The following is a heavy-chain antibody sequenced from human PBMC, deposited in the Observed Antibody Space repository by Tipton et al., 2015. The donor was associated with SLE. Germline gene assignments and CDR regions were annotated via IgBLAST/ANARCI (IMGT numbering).Heavy chain of an antibody. CDR2: IYYSGST. V-gene: IGHV4-61*01. D-gene: IGHD2-15*01. Sequence: TLSLTCTVSGYSISSDYYWSWIRQPPGKGLEWIGYIYYSGSTNYNPSLKSRVTISVDTSKNQFSLNLCSVTAAVTAVYYCAREIGDCSGGICTNWFDPWGQGTLVSVSS. CDR3: AREIGDCSGGICTNWFDP. J-gene: IGHJ5*02. CDR1: GYSISSDYY.